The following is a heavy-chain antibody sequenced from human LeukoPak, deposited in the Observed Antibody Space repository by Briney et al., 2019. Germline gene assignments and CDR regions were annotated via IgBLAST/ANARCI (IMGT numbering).Heavy chain of an antibody. CDR1: GGSFSGYY. CDR2: INHSGST. J-gene: IGHJ6*02. Sequence: SETLSLTCAVYGGSFSGYYWSWIRQPPGKGLEWIGEINHSGSTNYNPSLKSRVTISIDTSKNQFSLKVSSVTAADTAVYYAQGYCTGASCLYGMDVWGQGTTVTVSS. CDR3: QGYCTGASCLYGMDV. V-gene: IGHV4-34*01. D-gene: IGHD2-15*01.